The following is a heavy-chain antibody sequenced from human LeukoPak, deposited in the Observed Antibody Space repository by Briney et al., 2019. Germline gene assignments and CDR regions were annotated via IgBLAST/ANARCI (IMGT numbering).Heavy chain of an antibody. CDR3: VRDRIAVADQPDY. J-gene: IGHJ4*02. V-gene: IGHV1-18*04. CDR2: IGAYNGNT. D-gene: IGHD6-19*01. CDR1: GYSFTSYG. Sequence: ASVKVSCKAPGYSFTSYGINWVRQAPGQGLEWMGWIGAYNGNTKYAQKLQGRVTMTTDTSTSTAYMELTSLRSDDTAVYYCVRDRIAVADQPDYWGQGTLVTVSS.